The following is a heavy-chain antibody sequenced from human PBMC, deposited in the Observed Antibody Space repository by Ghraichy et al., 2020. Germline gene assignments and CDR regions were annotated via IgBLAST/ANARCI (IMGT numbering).Heavy chain of an antibody. D-gene: IGHD2-2*01. CDR2: ISSDGSDT. V-gene: IGHV3-74*01. Sequence: GGSLRLSCAASGFTFSGYWMHWVRQVPGKGLVWVSRISSDGSDTNYADSVKGRFTISRDNARNSLYLQMNSLRADEDTAVYYCARDGALVPSPDLDYFDLWGQGTPVTVSS. CDR1: GFTFSGYW. CDR3: ARDGALVPSPDLDYFDL. J-gene: IGHJ5*02.